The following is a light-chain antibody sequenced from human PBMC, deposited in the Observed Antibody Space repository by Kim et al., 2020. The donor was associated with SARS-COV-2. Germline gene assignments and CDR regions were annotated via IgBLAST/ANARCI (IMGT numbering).Light chain of an antibody. V-gene: IGKV3-15*01. J-gene: IGKJ5*01. Sequence: VSPGERATLSCRASQSVSSDLAWYQQKPGQAPRLLIYGAFTRATGVPARFSGSGSGTEFALTISSLQSEDFAVYYCQQYNNWPITFGQGTRLEIK. CDR2: GAF. CDR3: QQYNNWPIT. CDR1: QSVSSD.